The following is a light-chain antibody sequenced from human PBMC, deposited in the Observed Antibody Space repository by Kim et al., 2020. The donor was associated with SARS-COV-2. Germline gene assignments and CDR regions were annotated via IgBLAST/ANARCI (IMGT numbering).Light chain of an antibody. CDR1: GANIGTGYD. J-gene: IGLJ3*02. CDR2: RDV. CDR3: QSYDSVLSGSV. Sequence: QSVLRQPPSVSGAPGQRVTISCTGSGANIGTGYDVHWYRQYPGTAPTLLIYRDVNRPSGVPDRFSGSRSGTSASLAITGLQADDEADYYCQSYDSVLSGSVFGGGTKLTVL. V-gene: IGLV1-40*01.